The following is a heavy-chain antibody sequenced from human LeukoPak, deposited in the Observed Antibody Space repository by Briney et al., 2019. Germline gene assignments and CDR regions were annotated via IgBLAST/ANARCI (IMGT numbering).Heavy chain of an antibody. CDR1: GGSISSYY. CDR3: ARALTYSSSSVSAFDI. J-gene: IGHJ3*02. Sequence: SETLSPTCTVSGGSISSYYWSWIRQPPGKELEWIGYIYYSGSTYDNPSLKSRVTISIDTSKNQFSLKLSSVTAADTAVYYCARALTYSSSSVSAFDIWGQGTMVTVSS. CDR2: IYYSGST. D-gene: IGHD6-13*01. V-gene: IGHV4-59*01.